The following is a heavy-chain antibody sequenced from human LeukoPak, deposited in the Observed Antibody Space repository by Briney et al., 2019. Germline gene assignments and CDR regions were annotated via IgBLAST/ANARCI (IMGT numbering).Heavy chain of an antibody. D-gene: IGHD4-23*01. V-gene: IGHV3-30*03. CDR1: GFTFSSYG. CDR3: TRRGGGQDFDY. J-gene: IGHJ4*02. CDR2: ISYDGSNK. Sequence: PGGSLRLSCAASGFTFSSYGMHWVRQAPGKGLEWVAVISYDGSNKYYADSVKGRFTISRDNSKNTLYLQMNSLRAEDTAVYYCTRRGGGQDFDYWGQGILVTVSS.